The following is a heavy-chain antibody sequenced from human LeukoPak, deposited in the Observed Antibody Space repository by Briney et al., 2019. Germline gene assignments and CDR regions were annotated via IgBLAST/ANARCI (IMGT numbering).Heavy chain of an antibody. J-gene: IGHJ4*02. V-gene: IGHV3-66*01. CDR3: ARGVAAAGTTLDY. Sequence: GGSLRLSCVASGFNLGDYWMTWVRQAPGKGLEWVSVIYSGGTTYYADSVKGRFTISRDNSKNTLYLQMNSLRDEDTAVYYCARGVAAAGTTLDYWGQGTLVTVSS. CDR1: GFNLGDYW. CDR2: IYSGGTT. D-gene: IGHD6-13*01.